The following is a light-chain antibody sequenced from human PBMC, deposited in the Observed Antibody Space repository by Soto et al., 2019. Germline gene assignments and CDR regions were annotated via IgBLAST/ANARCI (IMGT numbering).Light chain of an antibody. CDR1: SSDVGGYKY. V-gene: IGLV2-14*01. CDR2: DVS. Sequence: QSALTQPASVSGSPGQSITISCTGTSSDVGGYKYVSWYQQYPGKAPKLMIYDVSNRPSGVSNRFSGSKSGNTASLTISGLQAEDEADYYCSSYARSSTDVFGTGTKVTVL. J-gene: IGLJ1*01. CDR3: SSYARSSTDV.